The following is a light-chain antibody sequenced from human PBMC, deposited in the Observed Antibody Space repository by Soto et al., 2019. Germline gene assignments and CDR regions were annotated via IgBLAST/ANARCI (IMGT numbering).Light chain of an antibody. Sequence: QSVLTQPPSVSGAPGQRVTISCTGSSSNIGAGYDVHWYQQLPGTAPKPLIYDNSNRPSGVPDRFSGSKSGTSASLAITGLQAEDEADYYCQSYDSSLSGAVFGGGTQLTVL. CDR3: QSYDSSLSGAV. J-gene: IGLJ7*01. V-gene: IGLV1-40*01. CDR1: SSNIGAGYD. CDR2: DNS.